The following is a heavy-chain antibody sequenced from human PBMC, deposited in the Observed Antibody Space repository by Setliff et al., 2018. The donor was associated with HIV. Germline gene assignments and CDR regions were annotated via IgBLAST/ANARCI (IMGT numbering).Heavy chain of an antibody. CDR1: GESFDGYD. J-gene: IGHJ3*01. CDR2: FSHSGST. D-gene: IGHD4-17*01. Sequence: KASETLSLTCGVSGESFDGYDWTWIRQSPGKGLEWIGEFSHSGSTNYNPSFKSRVSISVVTSKRQFSLKLTSVAAADTAIYFCARGHVAQDYGDFVGFDFWGQGTVVTVSS. CDR3: ARGHVAQDYGDFVGFDF. V-gene: IGHV4-34*01.